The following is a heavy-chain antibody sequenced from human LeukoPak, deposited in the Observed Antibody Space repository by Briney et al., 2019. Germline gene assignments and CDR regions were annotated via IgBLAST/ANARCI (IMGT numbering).Heavy chain of an antibody. CDR1: GGSISSSSYY. J-gene: IGHJ4*02. D-gene: IGHD6-13*01. V-gene: IGHV4-39*07. CDR3: ARVVAAAGKRGWCDY. Sequence: SETLSLTCTVSGGSISSSSYYWGWLRQPPGKGREWIGSIYYSGSTYYNPSLKSRVTISVDTSKNQFSLKLSSVTAADTAVYYCARVVAAAGKRGWCDYWGQGTLVTVSS. CDR2: IYYSGST.